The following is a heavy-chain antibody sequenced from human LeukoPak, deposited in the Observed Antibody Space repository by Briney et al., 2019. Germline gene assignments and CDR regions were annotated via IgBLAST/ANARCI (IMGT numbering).Heavy chain of an antibody. Sequence: ASVKVSCKASGYTFTRYDINWVRQATGQGLEWMGWMNPNSGNTGYAQKFQGRVTITRNTSMSTAYMELSSLRSEDTAFYYCARGRVGPSRRTGTMVWFDPWGQGTLVTVSS. J-gene: IGHJ5*02. CDR1: GYTFTRYD. V-gene: IGHV1-8*03. CDR3: ARGRVGPSRRTGTMVWFDP. CDR2: MNPNSGNT. D-gene: IGHD1-7*01.